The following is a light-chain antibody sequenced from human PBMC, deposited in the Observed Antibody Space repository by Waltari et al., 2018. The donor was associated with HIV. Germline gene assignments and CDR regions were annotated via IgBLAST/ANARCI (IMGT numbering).Light chain of an antibody. J-gene: IGLJ2*01. Sequence: QSALTQPRSVSESPGQSVTISCTVTNSDVGAYNYVSWYQQHPGKAPKLIIYDINKRHPGLPHRCSGSKSGNIASLAISGLQAEEEADYYCCSYADGYTWIFGGGTKLTVL. CDR1: NSDVGAYNY. V-gene: IGLV2-11*01. CDR3: CSYADGYTWI. CDR2: DIN.